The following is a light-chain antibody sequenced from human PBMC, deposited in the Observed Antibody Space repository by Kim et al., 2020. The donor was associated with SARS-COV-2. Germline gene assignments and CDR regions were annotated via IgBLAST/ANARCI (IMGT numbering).Light chain of an antibody. CDR1: QSVSYSY. CDR3: QQYGMSPPLI. CDR2: GAS. Sequence: PGERAILSCRASQSVSYSYLAWYQQKPGQAPRLLIDGASSRASGIPDRFSGSGSGTDFSLTITRLEPEDFAVYYCQQYGMSPPLIFGGGTKVDIK. J-gene: IGKJ4*01. V-gene: IGKV3-20*01.